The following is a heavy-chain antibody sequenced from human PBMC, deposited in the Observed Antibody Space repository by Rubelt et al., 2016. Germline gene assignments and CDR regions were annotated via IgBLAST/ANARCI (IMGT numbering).Heavy chain of an antibody. Sequence: QVQLQQSGPGLVKPSQTLSLTCAISGDSVSSTTVAWNWIRQSPSSGLEWLGRTYRMSPDYSVSVKSRITISPDQPRNQCSVRRSSGTAEDVAVYYCAMGVLNAVVSWGVGAMVNVAP. CDR3: AMGVLNAVVS. V-gene: IGHV6-1*01. CDR2: TYRMSP. CDR1: GDSVSSTTVA. J-gene: IGHJ3*02. D-gene: IGHD3-16*01.